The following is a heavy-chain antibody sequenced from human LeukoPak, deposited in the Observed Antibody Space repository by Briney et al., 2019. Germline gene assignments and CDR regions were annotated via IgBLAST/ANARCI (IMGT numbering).Heavy chain of an antibody. V-gene: IGHV3-53*01. CDR1: GFSISNTY. J-gene: IGHJ4*02. D-gene: IGHD2-21*02. CDR2: IYSGGNT. Sequence: GGSLRLSCAASGFSISNTYMSWVRQAPGKGLEWVSIIYSGGNTYYADSVKGRFTISRDNSKNTLYLQMNRLRPEDTAAYDCARGTVTAPDYWGQGTLVTVSS. CDR3: ARGTVTAPDY.